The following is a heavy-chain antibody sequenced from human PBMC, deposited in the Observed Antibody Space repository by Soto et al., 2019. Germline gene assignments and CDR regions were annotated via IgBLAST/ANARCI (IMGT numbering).Heavy chain of an antibody. CDR2: IIPILGIA. J-gene: IGHJ4*02. V-gene: IGHV1-69*02. Sequence: QVQLVQSGAEVKKPGSSVKVSCTASGGTFSSYTISWVRQAPGQGLEWMGRIIPILGIANYAQKFQGRVTITADKSTSTAYMELSSLRSEDTAVYYCARSYDIVTGYYNPPDYWGQGTLVTVSS. D-gene: IGHD3-9*01. CDR3: ARSYDIVTGYYNPPDY. CDR1: GGTFSSYT.